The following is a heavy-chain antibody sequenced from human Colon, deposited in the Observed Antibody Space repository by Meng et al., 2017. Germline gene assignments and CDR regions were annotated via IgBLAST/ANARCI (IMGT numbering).Heavy chain of an antibody. D-gene: IGHD6-13*01. CDR2: IYHSGST. CDR3: ARNSAAGVDY. Sequence: QLRMRWPGPGLVTPSVPPSLPCAVSGASTSSSNWWSWVRQPPGKGLEWIGEIYHSGSTNYNPSLKSRVTISVDKSKNQFSLKLSSVTAADTAVYYCARNSAAGVDYWGQGTLVTVSS. CDR1: GASTSSSNW. J-gene: IGHJ4*02. V-gene: IGHV4-4*02.